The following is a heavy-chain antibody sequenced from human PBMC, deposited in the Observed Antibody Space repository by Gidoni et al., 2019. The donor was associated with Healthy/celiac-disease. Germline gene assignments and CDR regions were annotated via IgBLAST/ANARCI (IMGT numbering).Heavy chain of an antibody. CDR1: GFTFSSYG. CDR3: AKDLITMVRGVIPNPFDY. V-gene: IGHV3-30*18. D-gene: IGHD3-10*01. J-gene: IGHJ4*02. Sequence: QVQLVESGGGVVQPGRSLRLSCAASGFTFSSYGMHWVRQAPGKGLEWVAVISYDGSNKYYADSVKGRFTISRDNSKNTLYLQMNSLRAEDTAVYYCAKDLITMVRGVIPNPFDYWGQGTLVTVSS. CDR2: ISYDGSNK.